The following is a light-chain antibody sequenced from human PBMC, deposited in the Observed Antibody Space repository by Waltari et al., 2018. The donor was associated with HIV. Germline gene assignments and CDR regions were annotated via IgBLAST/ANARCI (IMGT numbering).Light chain of an antibody. CDR1: TVTFATFV. CDR2: RVT. Sequence: QSALAHPAPMSGSPGPSATTPSPGVTVTFATFVFSLLYQQRPGKPPKLLIYRVTFRPSGVPSRFSASKSANTASLTISDLQTEDEAHYYCSSYTITNTWVFGGGTLLTVL. J-gene: IGLJ3*02. V-gene: IGLV2-14*01. CDR3: SSYTITNTWV.